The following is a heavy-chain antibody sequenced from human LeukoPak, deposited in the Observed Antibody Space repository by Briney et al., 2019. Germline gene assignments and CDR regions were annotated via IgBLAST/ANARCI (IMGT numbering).Heavy chain of an antibody. CDR2: ISSSSSYI. CDR3: ASDQPYYDSSGYYSF. D-gene: IGHD3-22*01. CDR1: GFTFSSYS. Sequence: PGGSLRLSCAASGFTFSSYSMNWVRQAPGKGLEWVSSISSSSSYIYYADSVKGRFTISRDNAKNSLYLQMNSLRAEDTAVYYCASDQPYYDSSGYYSFWGQGTLVTVSS. V-gene: IGHV3-21*01. J-gene: IGHJ4*02.